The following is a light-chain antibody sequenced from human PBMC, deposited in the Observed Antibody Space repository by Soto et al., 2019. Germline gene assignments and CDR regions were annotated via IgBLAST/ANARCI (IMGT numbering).Light chain of an antibody. CDR1: HSVSNIF. Sequence: IGLTQSPGTLSLSPGERVTLSCRASHSVSNIFLAWYQHKPGQAPRLLIYGASTRATGIPDRFSGSGSGTDFTLTISRLEPEDFAVYYCQQCGGSHQNTFGQGTKLEIK. J-gene: IGKJ2*01. V-gene: IGKV3-20*01. CDR2: GAS. CDR3: QQCGGSHQNT.